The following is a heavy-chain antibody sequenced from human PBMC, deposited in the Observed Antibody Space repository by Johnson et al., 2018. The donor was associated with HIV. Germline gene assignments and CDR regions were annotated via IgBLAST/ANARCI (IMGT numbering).Heavy chain of an antibody. CDR1: GFTVSSNE. D-gene: IGHD3-3*01. J-gene: IGHJ3*02. CDR3: ASPLIPGYYDFWPGAFAI. V-gene: IGHV3-38-3*01. Sequence: VQLVESRGVLVQPGGSLRLSCAASGFTVSSNEMSWVRQAPGKGLEWVSSISGGSTYYADSRKGRFTIPRDDSKNSLYLQMNSLRAEDTAVYYCASPLIPGYYDFWPGAFAIWGQGTTVTVSS. CDR2: ISGGST.